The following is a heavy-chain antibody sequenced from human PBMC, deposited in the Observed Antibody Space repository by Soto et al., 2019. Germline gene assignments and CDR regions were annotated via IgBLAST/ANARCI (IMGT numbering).Heavy chain of an antibody. D-gene: IGHD3-16*02. V-gene: IGHV1-69*04. CDR3: ATEYRPPSYDYIWGSYRSKPCYYMDV. CDR1: GCSFSSYT. Sequence: GASVKVSCKTSGCSFSSYTISWVRQAPGQGLEWMGRIIPILGIANYAQKFQGRVTITADKSTSTAYMELSSLRSEDTAVYYCATEYRPPSYDYIWGSYRSKPCYYMDVWGKGNTVTVSS. J-gene: IGHJ6*03. CDR2: IIPILGIA.